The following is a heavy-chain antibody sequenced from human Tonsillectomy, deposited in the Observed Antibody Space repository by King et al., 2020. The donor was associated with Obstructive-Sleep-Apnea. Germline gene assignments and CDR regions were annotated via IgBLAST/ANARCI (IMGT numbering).Heavy chain of an antibody. CDR2: IYHTGYT. CDR1: GYSISSGYY. V-gene: IGHV4-38-2*02. Sequence: VQLQESGPGLVKPSETLSLTCTVSGYSISSGYYWDWIRQSPGKGLEWIGNIYHTGYTYYNPSLKSRVTLSVDTSKNQFSLNLTSVTAADTAVYYCARDSGAYSYYYYGMDVWGQGTTVTVSS. CDR3: ARDSGAYSYYYYGMDV. D-gene: IGHD1-26*01. J-gene: IGHJ6*02.